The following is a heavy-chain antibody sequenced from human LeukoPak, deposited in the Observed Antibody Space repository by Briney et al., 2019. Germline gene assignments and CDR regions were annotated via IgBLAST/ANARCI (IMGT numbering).Heavy chain of an antibody. Sequence: PSETLSLTCTVSGGSISKSSSYWGWIRQPPGKGLEWIGTIYYSGSTYYNPSLKSRVTISLATSKNQFSLKLSSVTAADTAVYFCTKVRDTWLQADPWGQGTLVTVSS. V-gene: IGHV4-39*01. CDR2: IYYSGST. J-gene: IGHJ5*02. D-gene: IGHD3-9*01. CDR3: TKVRDTWLQADP. CDR1: GGSISKSSSY.